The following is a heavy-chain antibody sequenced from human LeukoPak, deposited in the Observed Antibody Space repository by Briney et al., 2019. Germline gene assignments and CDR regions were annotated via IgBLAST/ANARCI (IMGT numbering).Heavy chain of an antibody. Sequence: PPETLSLTCTVTGGSFSTYYWSWIRQPPGKGLEWVGHFYYSGSTNYNPSLKSRVTISVDTSRNQFSLKLTSVTAADTAVYYCARGQGGDYYLNYFDYWGQGALVTVSS. D-gene: IGHD1-26*01. CDR1: GGSFSTYY. V-gene: IGHV4-59*01. CDR2: FYYSGST. J-gene: IGHJ4*02. CDR3: ARGQGGDYYLNYFDY.